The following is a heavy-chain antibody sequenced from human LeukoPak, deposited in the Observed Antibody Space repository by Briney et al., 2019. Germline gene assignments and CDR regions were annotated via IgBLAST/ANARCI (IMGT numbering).Heavy chain of an antibody. CDR1: GFTFSSYT. CDR3: AKVSGGGLYYDGMDV. J-gene: IGHJ6*02. D-gene: IGHD1-14*01. V-gene: IGHV3-23*01. Sequence: GGSLRLSCAASGFTFSSYTMSWVRQAPGKGLEWVSTITTSDGNTYYADSVKGRFTVSRDNSKNTLFLQMNSLRAEDTAVYYCAKVSGGGLYYDGMDVWGQGTTVTVSS. CDR2: ITTSDGNT.